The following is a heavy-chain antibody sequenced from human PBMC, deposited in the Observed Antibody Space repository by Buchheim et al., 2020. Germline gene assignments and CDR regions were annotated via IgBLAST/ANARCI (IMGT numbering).Heavy chain of an antibody. D-gene: IGHD4-11*01. J-gene: IGHJ6*02. CDR2: IKQDGSEK. CDR1: GFMFSTYW. CDR3: VRASSTVAAYYYGMDV. V-gene: IGHV3-7*04. Sequence: EVQLVESGGVLVQPGGSLRLSCAASGFMFSTYWMSWVHQAPGKGLEWVANIKQDGSEKTYVDSVEGRFTISRDNAKNSVDLQMDSLGVEDSGVYFSVRASSTVAAYYYGMDVWGQGTT.